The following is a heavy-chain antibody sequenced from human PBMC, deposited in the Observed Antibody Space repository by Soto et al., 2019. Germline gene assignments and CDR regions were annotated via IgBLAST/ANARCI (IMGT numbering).Heavy chain of an antibody. V-gene: IGHV3-30*18. CDR1: GFTLSSYG. J-gene: IGHJ4*02. D-gene: IGHD6-13*01. CDR3: AKDRSNSWTFDY. Sequence: QVQLVESGGGVVQPGRSLRLSCVASGFTLSSYGMHWVRQAPGKGLEWVSLISYDGSNKYYADSVKGRFTISRDSSKNTLYLQMNSLRPEDTAVYYCAKDRSNSWTFDYWGQGTLVTVSS. CDR2: ISYDGSNK.